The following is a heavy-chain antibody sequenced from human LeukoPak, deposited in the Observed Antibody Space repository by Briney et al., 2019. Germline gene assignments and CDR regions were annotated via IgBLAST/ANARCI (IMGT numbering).Heavy chain of an antibody. CDR1: GFTFSSYA. V-gene: IGHV3-15*01. J-gene: IGHJ4*02. CDR2: IKSKTDGGTT. CDR3: TTDPIYDFWSGYWPSN. D-gene: IGHD3-3*01. Sequence: GGSLRLSCAASGFTFSSYAMSWVRQAPGKGLEWVGRIKSKTDGGTTDYAAPVKGRFTISRDDSKNTLYLQMNSLKTEDTAVYYCTTDPIYDFWSGYWPSNWGQGTLVTVSS.